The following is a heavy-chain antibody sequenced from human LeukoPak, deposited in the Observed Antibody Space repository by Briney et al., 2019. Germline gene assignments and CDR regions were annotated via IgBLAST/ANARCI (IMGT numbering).Heavy chain of an antibody. CDR1: GFTFGSYG. CDR2: IWYDGSNK. CDR3: ARDAYSGYDLVDY. J-gene: IGHJ4*02. V-gene: IGHV3-33*01. Sequence: GGSLRLSCAASGFTFGSYGMHWVRQAPGKGLEWVAVIWYDGSNKYYADSVKGRFTISRDNSKNTLYLQMNSLRAEDTAVYYCARDAYSGYDLVDYWGQGTLVTVSS. D-gene: IGHD5-12*01.